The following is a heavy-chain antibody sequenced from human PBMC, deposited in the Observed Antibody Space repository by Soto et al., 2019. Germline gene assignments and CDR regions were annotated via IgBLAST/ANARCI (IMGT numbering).Heavy chain of an antibody. Sequence: ASVKVSCKASGYTFTGYYMHWVRQAPGQGLEWMGWINPNSGGTNYAQKFQGRVTMTRDTSISTAYMELSRLRSDDTAVYYCASSLSVTIFGVVIIPINYYYYGMDVWGQGTTVTVSS. J-gene: IGHJ6*02. D-gene: IGHD3-3*01. CDR2: INPNSGGT. CDR1: GYTFTGYY. CDR3: ASSLSVTIFGVVIIPINYYYYGMDV. V-gene: IGHV1-2*02.